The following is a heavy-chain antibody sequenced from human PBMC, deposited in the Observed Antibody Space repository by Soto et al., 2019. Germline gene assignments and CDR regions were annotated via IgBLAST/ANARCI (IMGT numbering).Heavy chain of an antibody. J-gene: IGHJ4*02. V-gene: IGHV1-18*01. CDR3: ARDYQELDY. Sequence: ASVKVSCKASGYTFSLFGISWVRQAPGQGPEVMGWISAYNSVTNYAQKLQGRVTMTTDTSTNTAYMELRSLRSDDSAVYYCARDYQELDYWGQGTLVTVPQ. D-gene: IGHD2-2*01. CDR1: GYTFSLFG. CDR2: ISAYNSVT.